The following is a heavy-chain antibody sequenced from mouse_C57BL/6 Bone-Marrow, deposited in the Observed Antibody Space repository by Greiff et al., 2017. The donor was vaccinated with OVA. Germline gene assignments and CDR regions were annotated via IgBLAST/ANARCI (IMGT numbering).Heavy chain of an antibody. CDR2: INPNNGGT. J-gene: IGHJ2*01. CDR1: GYTFTDYN. D-gene: IGHD1-1*01. V-gene: IGHV1-18*01. CDR3: ARRSITTVDY. Sequence: EVQLVESGPELVKPGASVKIPCKASGYTFTDYNMDWVKQSHGKSLEWIGDINPNNGGTIYHQKFKGKATLTVDKSSSTAYMELRSLTSEDTAVYYCARRSITTVDYWGQGTTLTVSS.